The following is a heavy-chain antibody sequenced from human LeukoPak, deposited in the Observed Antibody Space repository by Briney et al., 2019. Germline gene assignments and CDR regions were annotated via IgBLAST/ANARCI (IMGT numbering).Heavy chain of an antibody. CDR1: GFTFNNYA. CDR3: AKGLRSGNYYFFDS. Sequence: GSLRLSCAVSGFTFNNYAMTWVRQAPGKGLEWVSSITDSGVGTYYADSVKGRFSISRDNSKNTVFLQMNSLRAEDTAVYFCAKGLRSGNYYFFDSWGQGSLVTVSS. V-gene: IGHV3-23*01. D-gene: IGHD1-26*01. J-gene: IGHJ4*02. CDR2: ITDSGVGT.